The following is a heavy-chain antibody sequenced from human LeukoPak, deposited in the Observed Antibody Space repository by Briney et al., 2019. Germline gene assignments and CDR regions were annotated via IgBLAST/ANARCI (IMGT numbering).Heavy chain of an antibody. CDR1: GGTFSSYA. CDR2: IIPILGIA. V-gene: IGHV1-69*04. CDR3: ASGYSSSWPPS. D-gene: IGHD6-13*01. J-gene: IGHJ4*02. Sequence: ASVKVSCKASGGTFSSYAISWVRQAPGQGLEWMGRIIPILGIANYAQKFQGRVTITADKSTSTAYMELSSLRSEDTAVYYCASGYSSSWPPSWGQGTPVTVSS.